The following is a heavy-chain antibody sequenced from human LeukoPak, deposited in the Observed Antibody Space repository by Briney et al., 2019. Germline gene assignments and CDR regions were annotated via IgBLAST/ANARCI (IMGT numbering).Heavy chain of an antibody. V-gene: IGHV3-64D*09. D-gene: IGHD3-10*01. CDR2: IGSFGDST. J-gene: IGHJ4*02. CDR3: VKDSRGSGRGGEFDY. CDR1: GFIFSTYA. Sequence: PGGSVRLFCSASGFIFSTYAMHWVSQAPGKGLEYVAAIGSFGDSTDYADSVTGRFTISRDNSKNTLYLQMSSLRPEDTAVYYCVKDSRGSGRGGEFDYWGQGTLVTVSS.